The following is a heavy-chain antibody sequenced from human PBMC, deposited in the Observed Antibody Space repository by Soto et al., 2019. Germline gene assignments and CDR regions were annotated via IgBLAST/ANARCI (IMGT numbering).Heavy chain of an antibody. CDR1: GYTFTSYY. Sequence: ASVKVSCTASGYTFTSYYMHWVRQAPGQGLEWMGIINPSGGSTSYAQKFQGRVTMTRDTSTSTVYMELSSLRSEDTAVYYCASTSGSGSYYLYYYYGMDVWGQGTTVTVS. CDR2: INPSGGST. CDR3: ASTSGSGSYYLYYYYGMDV. D-gene: IGHD3-10*01. J-gene: IGHJ6*02. V-gene: IGHV1-46*03.